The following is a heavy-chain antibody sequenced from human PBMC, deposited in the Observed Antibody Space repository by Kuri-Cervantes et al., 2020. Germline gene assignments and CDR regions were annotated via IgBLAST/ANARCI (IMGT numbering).Heavy chain of an antibody. V-gene: IGHV3-9*01. CDR1: GFTFDDYA. Sequence: SLKIPCAASGFTFDDYAMHWVRQAPGKGLEWVSGISWNSGTIGYADSVKGRFTISRDNAKNSLFLQMNSLRTEDTALYYCAKAELSGSGTWYYFDYWGQGTLVTVSS. CDR3: AKAELSGSGTWYYFDY. CDR2: ISWNSGTI. J-gene: IGHJ4*02. D-gene: IGHD3-10*01.